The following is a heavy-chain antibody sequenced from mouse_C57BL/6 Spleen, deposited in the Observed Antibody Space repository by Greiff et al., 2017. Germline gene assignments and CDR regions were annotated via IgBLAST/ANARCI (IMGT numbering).Heavy chain of an antibody. V-gene: IGHV1-72*01. J-gene: IGHJ2*01. CDR2: IDPTSGGT. D-gene: IGHD1-1*01. CDR1: GYTFTSYW. CDR3: ARSFYYYGSPYFDC. Sequence: QVQLQQSGAELVKPGASVKLSCKASGYTFTSYWMHWVKQRPGRGLEWIGRIDPTSGGTKYNEKFKSKATLTVDKPSSTAYMQLSSLTSEDSAVYYCARSFYYYGSPYFDCWGQGTTLTVSS.